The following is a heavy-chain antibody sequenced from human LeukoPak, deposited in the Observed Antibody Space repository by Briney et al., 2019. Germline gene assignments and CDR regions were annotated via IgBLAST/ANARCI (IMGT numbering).Heavy chain of an antibody. CDR1: GFTFSSYW. CDR3: ASMWLGEPYPFDY. D-gene: IGHD3-10*01. CDR2: INSDGSTT. J-gene: IGHJ4*02. Sequence: GGSLRLSCAASGFTFSSYWMHWVRQAPGKGLVWVSRINSDGSTTSYADSVMGRFTISRDNAKNTLYLQMNSLRAEDTAVYYCASMWLGEPYPFDYWGQGTLVTVSS. V-gene: IGHV3-74*01.